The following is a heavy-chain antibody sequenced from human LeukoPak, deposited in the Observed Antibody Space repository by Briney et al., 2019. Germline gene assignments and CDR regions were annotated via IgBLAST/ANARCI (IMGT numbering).Heavy chain of an antibody. CDR3: ASEGGFDY. D-gene: IGHD1-26*01. CDR1: GFSLSIYD. CDR2: TGLSSSYI. J-gene: IGHJ4*02. V-gene: IGHV3-21*01. Sequence: GGSLRLSCAASGFSLSIYDMVWVRQAPGKGLEWIASTGLSSSYIGYADSVKGRFTISRDNAKNSLYLQMNSLRAEDTAVYYCASEGGFDYWGQGTLVTVSS.